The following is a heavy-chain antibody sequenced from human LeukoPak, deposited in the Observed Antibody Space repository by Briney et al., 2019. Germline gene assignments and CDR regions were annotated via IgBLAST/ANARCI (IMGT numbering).Heavy chain of an antibody. D-gene: IGHD2-15*01. Sequence: GGSLRLSCAASGFTFSSYAMSWVRQAPGKGLEWVSAISGSGGSTYYADSVKGRFTISRVNSKNTLYLQMNSLRAEDTAVYYCAKVTRYCSGGSCSYYYYMDVWGKGTTVTVSS. CDR1: GFTFSSYA. J-gene: IGHJ6*03. V-gene: IGHV3-23*01. CDR3: AKVTRYCSGGSCSYYYYMDV. CDR2: ISGSGGST.